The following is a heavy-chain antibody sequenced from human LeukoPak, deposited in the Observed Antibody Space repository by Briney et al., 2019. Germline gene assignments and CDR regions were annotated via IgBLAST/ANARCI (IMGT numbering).Heavy chain of an antibody. J-gene: IGHJ4*02. D-gene: IGHD5-18*01. CDR2: INPSGGST. CDR3: AKSLRYTAMAPSDY. V-gene: IGHV1-46*01. Sequence: ASVKVSCKASGYTFTSYYMHWVRQAPGQGLEWMGIINPSGGSTSYAQKFQGRVTMTRDMSTSTVYMELNSLRAEDTAVYYCAKSLRYTAMAPSDYWGQGTLVTVSS. CDR1: GYTFTSYY.